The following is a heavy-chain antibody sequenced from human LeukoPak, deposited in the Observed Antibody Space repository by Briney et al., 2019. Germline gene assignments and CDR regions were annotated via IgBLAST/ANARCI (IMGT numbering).Heavy chain of an antibody. CDR3: AKYGYGYGYIYYMDV. J-gene: IGHJ6*03. D-gene: IGHD5-18*01. CDR2: IVGSGGST. Sequence: GGSLRLSCAASGSTFSSDAMSWVRQAPGKGLEWVSAIVGSGGSTYYADSVKGRFSISRDNSKNTLYMQMNSLRAEDTAVYYCAKYGYGYGYIYYMDVWGKGTTVTVSS. V-gene: IGHV3-23*01. CDR1: GSTFSSDA.